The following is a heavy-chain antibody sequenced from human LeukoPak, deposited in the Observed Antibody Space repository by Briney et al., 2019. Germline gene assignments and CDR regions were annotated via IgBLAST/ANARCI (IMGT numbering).Heavy chain of an antibody. CDR2: ISGSGGST. Sequence: GGSLRLSCAASGFTFSNFAMSWVRQAPGKGLEWVSGISGSGGSTNHADSVKGRFTISRDNSKNTLYLQMNSLRAEDTAVYYCAKSEGYTYGSLAYWGQGTLVTVSS. CDR1: GFTFSNFA. V-gene: IGHV3-23*01. J-gene: IGHJ4*02. CDR3: AKSEGYTYGSLAY. D-gene: IGHD5-18*01.